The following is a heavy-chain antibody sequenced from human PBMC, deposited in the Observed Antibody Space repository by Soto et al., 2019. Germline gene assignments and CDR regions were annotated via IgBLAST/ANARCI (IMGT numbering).Heavy chain of an antibody. V-gene: IGHV4-30-4*01. D-gene: IGHD5-12*01. CDR2: IYYSGST. CDR1: GGSISSGDYY. Sequence: PSETLSLTYTVSGGSISSGDYYWSWIRQPPGKGLEWIGYIYYSGSTYYNPSLKSRVTISVDTSKNQFSLKLSSVTAADTAVYYCARGYSGYDYLFFDYWGQGTLVTVSS. CDR3: ARGYSGYDYLFFDY. J-gene: IGHJ4*02.